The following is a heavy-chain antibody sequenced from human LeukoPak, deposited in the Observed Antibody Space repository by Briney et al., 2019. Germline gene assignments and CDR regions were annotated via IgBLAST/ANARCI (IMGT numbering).Heavy chain of an antibody. J-gene: IGHJ4*02. CDR2: IYYSGST. CDR3: ARAYSSSWYYFDY. V-gene: IGHV4-39*01. D-gene: IGHD6-13*01. Sequence: SETLSLTRTVSGGSISSSSYYWGWIRQAPGKGLEWIGSIYYSGSTYYNPSLKSRVTISVDTSKNQFSLKLSSVTAADTAVYYCARAYSSSWYYFDYWGQGTLVTVSS. CDR1: GGSISSSSYY.